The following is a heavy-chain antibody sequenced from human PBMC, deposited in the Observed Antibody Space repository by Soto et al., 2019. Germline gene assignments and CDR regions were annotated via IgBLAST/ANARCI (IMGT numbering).Heavy chain of an antibody. D-gene: IGHD3-22*01. V-gene: IGHV4-39*01. Sequence: SETLSLTCTVSGGSISSSNYYLGWIRQPPGKGLEWIGRIYYSGSTYYNSSLKSRVTISVDTSKNQFSLRLSSVTAADTAVYYCARIRSSWYYFDYWGQGTLVTVSS. CDR3: ARIRSSWYYFDY. J-gene: IGHJ4*02. CDR2: IYYSGST. CDR1: GGSISSSNYY.